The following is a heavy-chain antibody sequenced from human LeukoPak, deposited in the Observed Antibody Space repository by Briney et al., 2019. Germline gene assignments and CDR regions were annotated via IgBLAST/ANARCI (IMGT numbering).Heavy chain of an antibody. Sequence: PSETLSLTCTVSGGSISSGGYYWSWIRQPPGKGLEWIGYIYHSGSTYYNPSLKSRVTISVDRSKNQFSLKLSSVTAADTAVYYCARHIASGALAEYFQHWGQGTLVTVSS. V-gene: IGHV4-30-2*01. J-gene: IGHJ1*01. D-gene: IGHD3-10*01. CDR3: ARHIASGALAEYFQH. CDR2: IYHSGST. CDR1: GGSISSGGYY.